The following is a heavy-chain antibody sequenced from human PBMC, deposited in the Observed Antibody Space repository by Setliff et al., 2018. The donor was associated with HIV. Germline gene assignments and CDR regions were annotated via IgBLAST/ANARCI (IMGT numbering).Heavy chain of an antibody. Sequence: SETLSLTCTVSGGSISSHYWSWIRQPPGKGLEWIVEVNHNGNINYNPSLQSRVTVSADTSKPQFSLKMNSVTAADTAVYYCAITIVGVTTEMYWGQGTLVTVSS. V-gene: IGHV4-34*01. J-gene: IGHJ4*02. D-gene: IGHD2-21*02. CDR2: VNHNGNI. CDR1: GGSISSHY. CDR3: AITIVGVTTEMY.